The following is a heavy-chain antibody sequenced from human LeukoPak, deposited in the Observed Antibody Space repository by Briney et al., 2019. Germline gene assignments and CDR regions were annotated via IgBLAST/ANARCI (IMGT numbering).Heavy chain of an antibody. Sequence: ASVKVSCKASGYTFTYRYLHWVRQAPGQALEWMGWITPFNDNTKYAQKFQDRVTITRDRSMSTAYMELSSLRSEDTAMYYCARGSGSGSYLADAYDLWGQGTMVTVSS. CDR1: GYTFTYRY. CDR2: ITPFNDNT. V-gene: IGHV1-45*02. D-gene: IGHD3-10*01. J-gene: IGHJ3*01. CDR3: ARGSGSGSYLADAYDL.